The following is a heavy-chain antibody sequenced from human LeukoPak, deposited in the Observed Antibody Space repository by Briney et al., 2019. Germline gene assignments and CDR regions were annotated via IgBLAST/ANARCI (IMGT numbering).Heavy chain of an antibody. V-gene: IGHV4-59*01. D-gene: IGHD7-27*01. J-gene: IGHJ4*02. CDR1: GDFITAYY. CDR3: ASNTGTVFDY. Sequence: SETLSLTCTVSGDFITAYYWSWIRQPPGKGLEWIGYVYYSGGTEYNPSLRSRVTISLEMSEHQFSLNLTSVTAADTAVYYCASNTGTVFDYWGQGALVTVSS. CDR2: VYYSGGT.